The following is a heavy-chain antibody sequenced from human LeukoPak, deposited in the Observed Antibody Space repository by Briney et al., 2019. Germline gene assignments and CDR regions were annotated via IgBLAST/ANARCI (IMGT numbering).Heavy chain of an antibody. CDR1: GFTFNNYA. Sequence: GGSLRLSCAASGFTFNNYALSWVRQAPGKGLEWVSTTSGGGGTTYYADSVKGRFTISRDNAKNSLYLQMNSLRAGDTAVYYCASSITMVRGVIMNAFDIWGQGTMVTVSS. D-gene: IGHD3-10*01. CDR3: ASSITMVRGVIMNAFDI. J-gene: IGHJ3*02. CDR2: TSGGGGTT. V-gene: IGHV3-23*01.